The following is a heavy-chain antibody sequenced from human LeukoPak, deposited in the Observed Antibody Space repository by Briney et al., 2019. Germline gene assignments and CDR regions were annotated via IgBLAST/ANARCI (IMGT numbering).Heavy chain of an antibody. D-gene: IGHD5-24*01. J-gene: IGHJ4*02. CDR1: GFTFSSYW. CDR3: ASDSMATITGGQLSDY. V-gene: IGHV3-7*01. Sequence: GGSLRLSCAASGFTFSSYWMSWVRQAPGKGLEWVANIRQDGSEKYYVDSVKGRFTISRDNAKNSLFLQMNSLRAEDTAVYYCASDSMATITGGQLSDYWGQGTLVTVSP. CDR2: IRQDGSEK.